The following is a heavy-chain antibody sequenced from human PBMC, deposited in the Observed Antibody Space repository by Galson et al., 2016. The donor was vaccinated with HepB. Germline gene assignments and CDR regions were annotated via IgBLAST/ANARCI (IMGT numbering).Heavy chain of an antibody. CDR3: ARHVTGDLDY. CDR1: GSSFTTYW. CDR2: IDPRDPYT. V-gene: IGHV5-10-1*01. D-gene: IGHD7-27*01. J-gene: IGHJ4*02. Sequence: QSGAEVKKPGESLRISCKGSGSSFTTYWITWVRQMPGKGLEWMGRIDPRDPYTNYSPAFQGHVTISADESINTVYLQWRSLKASDTAMYYCARHVTGDLDYWGQGTLVTVSS.